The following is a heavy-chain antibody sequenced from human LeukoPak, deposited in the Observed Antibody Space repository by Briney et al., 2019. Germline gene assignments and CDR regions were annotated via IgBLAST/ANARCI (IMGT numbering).Heavy chain of an antibody. V-gene: IGHV4-39*07. D-gene: IGHD1-26*01. CDR2: MYYSGNT. CDR1: GDSITSGDYY. J-gene: IGHJ4*02. Sequence: PSETLSLTCTVSGDSITSGDYYWGWIRQPPGKGLEWIGNMYYSGNTYYNPSLKSRVTISVDTSKNQFSLKLSSVTAADTAVYYCARGGRLNYYFDYWGQGTLVTVSS. CDR3: ARGGRLNYYFDY.